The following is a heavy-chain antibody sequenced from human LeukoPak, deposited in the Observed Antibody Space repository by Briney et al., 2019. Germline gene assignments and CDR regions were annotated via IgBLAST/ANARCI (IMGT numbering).Heavy chain of an antibody. CDR3: TTGSSGSYQGKDY. CDR1: GFTFSNAW. CDR2: IKSKTDGGTT. D-gene: IGHD1-26*01. V-gene: IGHV3-15*01. J-gene: IGHJ4*02. Sequence: GGSLRLSCAASGFTFSNAWMSWVRQAPGKGLEWVGRIKSKTDGGTTDYAAPVKGRFTISRDDSKNTLYLQMNSLKTEDTAVYYCTTGSSGSYQGKDYWGQGTLVTVSS.